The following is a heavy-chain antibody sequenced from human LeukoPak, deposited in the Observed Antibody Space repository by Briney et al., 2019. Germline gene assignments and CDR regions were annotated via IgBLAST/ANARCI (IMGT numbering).Heavy chain of an antibody. V-gene: IGHV4-59*01. J-gene: IGHJ4*02. Sequence: PSETLSLTCTVSGGSITRFYWSWIRQPPGKGLEWIGYIYYSGSTNYNPSLKSRVTISVDTSKNQFSLKLSSVTAADTAVYYCARSLVIAAAEYYFDYWGQGTLVTVSS. D-gene: IGHD6-13*01. CDR3: ARSLVIAAAEYYFDY. CDR2: IYYSGST. CDR1: GGSITRFY.